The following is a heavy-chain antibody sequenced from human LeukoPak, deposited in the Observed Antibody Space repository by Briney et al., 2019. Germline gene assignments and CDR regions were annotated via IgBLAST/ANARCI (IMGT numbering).Heavy chain of an antibody. D-gene: IGHD2-2*01. Sequence: GGSLRLSCTASGFTFSDYAMNWVRQAPGKGLEWVSAISGSGGSTYYADSVKGRFTISRDNSKNTLYLQMNSLRAEDTAVYYCAREPGYCSSTSCYEFDYWGQGTLVTVSS. CDR3: AREPGYCSSTSCYEFDY. CDR2: ISGSGGST. CDR1: GFTFSDYA. J-gene: IGHJ4*02. V-gene: IGHV3-23*01.